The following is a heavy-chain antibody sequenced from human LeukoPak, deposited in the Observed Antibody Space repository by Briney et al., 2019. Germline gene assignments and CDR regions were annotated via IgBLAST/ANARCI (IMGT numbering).Heavy chain of an antibody. V-gene: IGHV3-53*01. J-gene: IGHJ4*02. CDR2: IYDGGST. CDR1: GFTVINNY. CDR3: AEGGVGAPFDY. Sequence: GGSLRLSCAVSGFTVINNYMSWVRQAPGKGLEWVPVIYDGGSTYYGDSAKGRFTISRDNSKNTLYLQMNSLRAEDTAVYYCAEGGVGAPFDYWGQGTLVTVSS. D-gene: IGHD3-3*01.